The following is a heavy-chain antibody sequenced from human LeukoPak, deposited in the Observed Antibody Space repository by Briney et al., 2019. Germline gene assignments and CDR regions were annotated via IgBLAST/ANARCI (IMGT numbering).Heavy chain of an antibody. Sequence: SETLSLTCTVSGYSISSGYYWGWIRQPPGKGLEWIGSIYHSGSTYYNPSLKSRVTISVDTSKNQFSLKLSSVTAADTAVYYCARETNYYGSGSYFSVDYWGQGTLVTVSS. J-gene: IGHJ4*02. V-gene: IGHV4-38-2*02. CDR2: IYHSGST. D-gene: IGHD3-10*01. CDR3: ARETNYYGSGSYFSVDY. CDR1: GYSISSGYY.